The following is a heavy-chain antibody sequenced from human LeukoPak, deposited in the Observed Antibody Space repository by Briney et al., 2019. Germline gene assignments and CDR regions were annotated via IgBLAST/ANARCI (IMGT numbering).Heavy chain of an antibody. J-gene: IGHJ4*02. CDR1: GYTFTGYY. CDR3: AREVAYCGGDCHFDY. V-gene: IGHV1-2*02. Sequence: ASVKVSCKASGYTFTGYYMHWVRQAPGQGLEWMGWINPNSGGTNYAQKFQGRVTMTRDTSISTAYMELSRLRSDDTAVYHCAREVAYCGGDCHFDYWGQGTLVTVSS. D-gene: IGHD2-21*02. CDR2: INPNSGGT.